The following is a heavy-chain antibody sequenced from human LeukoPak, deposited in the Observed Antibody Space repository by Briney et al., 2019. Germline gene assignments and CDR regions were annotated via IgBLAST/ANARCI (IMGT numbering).Heavy chain of an antibody. CDR2: INPNSGGT. CDR1: GYTFTGYY. D-gene: IGHD5-18*01. Sequence: GASVKVSCKASGYTFTGYYMHWVRQAPGQGLEWMGRINPNSGGTNYAQKFQGRVTVTRDTSISTAYMELSRLRSDDTAVYYCARGVEYSYGRTIDYWGQGTLVTVSS. CDR3: ARGVEYSYGRTIDY. J-gene: IGHJ4*02. V-gene: IGHV1-2*06.